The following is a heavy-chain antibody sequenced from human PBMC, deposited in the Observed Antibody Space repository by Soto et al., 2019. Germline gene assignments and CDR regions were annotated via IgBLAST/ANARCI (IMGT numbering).Heavy chain of an antibody. D-gene: IGHD2-2*01. CDR1: GFTFSNAW. J-gene: IGHJ4*02. CDR2: IKSKTDGGTT. CDR3: TTAPHPQGISCTDANGPCPDY. Sequence: PGGSLRLSCAASGFTFSNAWMSWVRQAPGKGLEWVGRIKSKTDGGTTDYAAPVKGRFTISRDDSKNTLYLQMNSLKTEDTAVYYCTTAPHPQGISCTDANGPCPDYWGQGTLVTVSS. V-gene: IGHV3-15*01.